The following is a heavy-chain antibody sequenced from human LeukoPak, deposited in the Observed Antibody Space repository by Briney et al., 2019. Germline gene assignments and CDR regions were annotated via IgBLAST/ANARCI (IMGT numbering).Heavy chain of an antibody. Sequence: GGSLRLSCAASGFIVTSNYISWVRQAPGKGLEWVSIIYSGGHTYYADSVKGRFTISRHNSENTLYLQMSSLRPEDTAVYYCARGPYYSSGWIYWYFDLWGRGTLVTVSS. CDR3: ARGPYYSSGWIYWYFDL. V-gene: IGHV3-53*04. CDR2: IYSGGHT. D-gene: IGHD6-19*01. CDR1: GFIVTSNY. J-gene: IGHJ2*01.